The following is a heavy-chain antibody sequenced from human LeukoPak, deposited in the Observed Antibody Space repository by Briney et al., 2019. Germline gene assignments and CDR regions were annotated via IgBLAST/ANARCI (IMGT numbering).Heavy chain of an antibody. CDR2: INPSVGST. Sequence: ASVKVSCKASVYTFTSYYMHWVRQAPVQGLEWMGIINPSVGSTSYAQKLQGIVTMTRDMSTSTVYMELSSLRSEDTAVYYCAGLRGGYCSSTSCPGFLDYWGQGTMVTVSS. J-gene: IGHJ4*02. D-gene: IGHD2-2*01. CDR1: VYTFTSYY. V-gene: IGHV1-46*03. CDR3: AGLRGGYCSSTSCPGFLDY.